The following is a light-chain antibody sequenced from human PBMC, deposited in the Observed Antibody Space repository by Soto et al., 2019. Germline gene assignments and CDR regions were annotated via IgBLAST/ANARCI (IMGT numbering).Light chain of an antibody. J-gene: IGLJ1*01. CDR3: CSFTSITTYV. Sequence: SVLAHPASVSGSLGQSITISCTGTSSDVGAYNYVSWYQQQPGKAPKLMISEVSNRPSGVSNRFSGSKSGNTASLIISGLQAEDEADYYCCSFTSITTYVFGTGTKVT. CDR2: EVS. CDR1: SSDVGAYNY. V-gene: IGLV2-14*01.